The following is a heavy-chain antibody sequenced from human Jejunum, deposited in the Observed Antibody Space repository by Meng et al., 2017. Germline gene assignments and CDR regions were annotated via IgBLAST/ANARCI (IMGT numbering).Heavy chain of an antibody. CDR1: GFTFGGFA. D-gene: IGHD6-19*01. Sequence: QVQGGGCGGGVVQPGRSLSLSWAASGFTFGGFAMVWVRQAPGRGLEWAAVISFDGSNKFYGDSVKGRFTVSRDNSKNTLYLQMDSLRVDDTAVYYCLAYTSGWNWGQGTLVTVSS. J-gene: IGHJ4*02. CDR3: LAYTSGWN. CDR2: ISFDGSNK. V-gene: IGHV3-30*01.